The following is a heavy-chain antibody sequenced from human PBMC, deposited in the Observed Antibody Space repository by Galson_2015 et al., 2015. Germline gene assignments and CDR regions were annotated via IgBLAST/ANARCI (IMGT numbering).Heavy chain of an antibody. D-gene: IGHD2-2*01. CDR2: IIPIFGTA. CDR3: ARVSGSDIVVVPAARERGRYCYYYGMDV. V-gene: IGHV1-69*01. Sequence: SCKASGGTFSSYAISWVRQAPGQGLEWMGGIIPIFGTANYAQKFQGRVTITADESTSTAYMELSSLRSEDTAVYYCARVSGSDIVVVPAARERGRYCYYYGMDVWGQGTTVTVSS. J-gene: IGHJ6*02. CDR1: GGTFSSYA.